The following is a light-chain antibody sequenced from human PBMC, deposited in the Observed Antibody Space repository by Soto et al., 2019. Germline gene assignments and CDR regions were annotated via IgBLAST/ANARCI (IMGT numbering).Light chain of an antibody. J-gene: IGKJ3*01. CDR3: QQYYSTPT. CDR1: QSVLYSSNNKNY. V-gene: IGKV4-1*01. Sequence: DIVMTQSPDSLAVSLGERATINCKSSQSVLYSSNNKNYLAWYQQKPGQPPKLLIYWASTRESGVPDRFSGSGSGTDFTLTISSLQAEDVAVYYCQQYYSTPTFGPGTKVYIK. CDR2: WAS.